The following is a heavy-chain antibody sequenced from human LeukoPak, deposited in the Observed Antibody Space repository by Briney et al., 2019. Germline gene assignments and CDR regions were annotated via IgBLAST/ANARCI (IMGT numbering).Heavy chain of an antibody. CDR1: GDSISTNNYY. Sequence: SETLSLTCIVSGDSISTNNYYWGWIRQPPGKGLEWIGSIYSSGSTYYNPSLKSRVTISVDTSKNQFSLKMTSVTAADTAVYSCAGGSFRSGYLDYWGQGILVTVSS. CDR3: AGGSFRSGYLDY. J-gene: IGHJ4*02. D-gene: IGHD3-22*01. CDR2: IYSSGST. V-gene: IGHV4-39*01.